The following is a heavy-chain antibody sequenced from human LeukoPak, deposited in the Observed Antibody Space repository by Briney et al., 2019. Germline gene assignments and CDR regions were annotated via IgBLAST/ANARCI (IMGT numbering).Heavy chain of an antibody. J-gene: IGHJ4*02. V-gene: IGHV3-74*01. CDR2: INSDGSST. CDR3: ASQQLGIDYFDY. CDR1: GFTFSSYW. Sequence: PGGSLRLSCAASGFTFSSYWMHWVRQAPGKGLVWVSRINSDGSSTSYADSVKGRFTISSDDAKNTLYLQMNSLRAEDTAVYYCASQQLGIDYFDYWGQGTLVTVSS. D-gene: IGHD7-27*01.